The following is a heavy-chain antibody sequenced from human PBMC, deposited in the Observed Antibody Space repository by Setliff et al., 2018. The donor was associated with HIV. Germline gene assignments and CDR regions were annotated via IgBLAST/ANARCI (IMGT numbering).Heavy chain of an antibody. CDR1: GYTFTAYH. V-gene: IGHV1-2*02. D-gene: IGHD6-19*01. CDR2: INLNSGGT. Sequence: ASVKVSCKASGYTFTAYHMHWMRQAPGQGLEWMGWINLNSGGTSYAQKFQGRVTMTRDTSINTGYMELSRLRSDDTAVYYCASAVAGTPFDYWGQGALVTVSS. J-gene: IGHJ4*02. CDR3: ASAVAGTPFDY.